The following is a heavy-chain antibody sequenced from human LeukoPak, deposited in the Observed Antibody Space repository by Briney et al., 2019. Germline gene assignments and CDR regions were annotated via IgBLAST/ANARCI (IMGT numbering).Heavy chain of an antibody. D-gene: IGHD6-6*01. V-gene: IGHV3-7*01. J-gene: IGHJ5*02. CDR2: IKQDGSKH. CDR3: ARRSEGISSSGWFDP. CDR1: GFTFSSYW. Sequence: GGSLRLSCAASGFTFSSYWMNWVRQAPGKGLEWVASIKQDGSKHYYVDSVKGRFTISRDNAKNSLYLQMDSLRAEDTAVYYCARRSEGISSSGWFDPWGQGTLVTVSS.